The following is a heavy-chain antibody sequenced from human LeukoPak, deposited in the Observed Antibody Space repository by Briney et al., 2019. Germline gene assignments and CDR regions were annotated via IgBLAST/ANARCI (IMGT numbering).Heavy chain of an antibody. CDR2: IYPGDSDT. CDR3: ARRWVPYNWNDHVVWFDP. D-gene: IGHD1-1*01. CDR1: GYSFTSYW. J-gene: IGHJ5*02. V-gene: IGHV5-51*01. Sequence: SGESLKISCKGSGYSFTSYWIGWVRQMPGKGLEWMGIIYPGDSDTRYSPSFQGQVTISADKSISTAYLQWSSLKASDTAMYYCARRWVPYNWNDHVVWFDPWGQGTLVTVSS.